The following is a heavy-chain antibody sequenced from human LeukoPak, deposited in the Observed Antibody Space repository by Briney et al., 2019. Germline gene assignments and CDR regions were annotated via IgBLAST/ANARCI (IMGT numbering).Heavy chain of an antibody. D-gene: IGHD2-15*01. CDR3: TRQDCSGGSCSYVDY. J-gene: IGHJ4*02. CDR1: GFTFSGSD. V-gene: IGHV3-73*01. Sequence: PGGSLRLSCAASGFTFSGSDMHWVRQASGKGLEWVGLIRSKPHSYTTVYAASVQGRFTISRDDSKKTAYLQMNSLKAEDTAVYYCTRQDCSGGSCSYVDYWGQGTLVTVSS. CDR2: IRSKPHSYTT.